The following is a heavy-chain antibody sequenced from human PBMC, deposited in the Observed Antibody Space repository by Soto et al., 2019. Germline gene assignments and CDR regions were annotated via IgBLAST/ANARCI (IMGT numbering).Heavy chain of an antibody. V-gene: IGHV4-59*01. J-gene: IGHJ4*02. D-gene: IGHD6-19*01. CDR2: IYYSGST. Sequence: SETLSLTCTVSGGSISSYYWSWIRQPPGKGLEWIGYIYYSGSTNYNPSLKSRVTISVDTSKNQFSLKLSSVTAADTAVYYCARDMSRYSSGWYDYWGQGTLVTVSS. CDR1: GGSISSYY. CDR3: ARDMSRYSSGWYDY.